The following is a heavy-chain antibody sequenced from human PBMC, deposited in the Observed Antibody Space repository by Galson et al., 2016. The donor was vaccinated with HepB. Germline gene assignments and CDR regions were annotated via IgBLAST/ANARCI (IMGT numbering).Heavy chain of an antibody. Sequence: SETLSLTCIVSGDSIRSDSDYWGWVRQSPGKGLEWIGSIFYTGTTYYNPSLKSRLTIFLDTSSNQLSLRLRSVAAADTALYSCARHGELDSDRGWFDPWGQGTLVTVSS. CDR1: GDSIRSDSDY. CDR2: IFYTGTT. V-gene: IGHV4-39*01. CDR3: ARHGELDSDRGWFDP. J-gene: IGHJ5*02. D-gene: IGHD1-1*01.